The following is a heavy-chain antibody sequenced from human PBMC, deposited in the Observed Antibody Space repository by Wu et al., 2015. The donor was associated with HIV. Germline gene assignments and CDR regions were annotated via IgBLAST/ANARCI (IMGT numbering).Heavy chain of an antibody. CDR3: ATDEPFSTRYCSGGSCRTNPFDY. CDR2: IIPFFGTE. V-gene: IGHV1-69*12. CDR1: GGTFNKYA. Sequence: QVQLVQSGTEMKKPGSSVKVSCETSGGTFNKYAINWVRQAPGQGLEWLGGIIPFFGTEVYGQTFQDRVTFTADEITQTFYMQLSSLRSEDTAVYYCATDEPFSTRYCSGGSCRTNPFDYWGQGTLVTVSS. J-gene: IGHJ4*02. D-gene: IGHD2-15*01.